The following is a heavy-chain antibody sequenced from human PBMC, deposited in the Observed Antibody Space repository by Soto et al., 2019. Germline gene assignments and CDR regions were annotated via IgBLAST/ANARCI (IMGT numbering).Heavy chain of an antibody. CDR1: GFTVSSNY. CDR3: ASFRIVVVTAPFDI. J-gene: IGHJ3*02. Sequence: PGGSLRLSCAASGFTVSSNYMSWVRQAPGKGLEWVSVIYSGGSTYYADSVKGRFTISRDNSKNTLYLQMNSLRAEDTAVYYCASFRIVVVTAPFDIWGQGTMVTVSS. V-gene: IGHV3-66*01. D-gene: IGHD2-21*02. CDR2: IYSGGST.